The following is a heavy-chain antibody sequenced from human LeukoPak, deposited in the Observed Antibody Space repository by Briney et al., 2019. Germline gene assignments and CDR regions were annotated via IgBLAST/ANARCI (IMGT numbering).Heavy chain of an antibody. Sequence: GASVKVSCKASGYTFTSYDINWVRQATGQGLEWMGWMNPNSGNTGYAQKFQGRVTITRNTSISTAYMELSSLRSEDTAVYYCARAIPYSSGWYRVPHNWSDPWGQGTLVTVSS. V-gene: IGHV1-8*03. J-gene: IGHJ5*02. CDR1: GYTFTSYD. D-gene: IGHD6-19*01. CDR3: ARAIPYSSGWYRVPHNWSDP. CDR2: MNPNSGNT.